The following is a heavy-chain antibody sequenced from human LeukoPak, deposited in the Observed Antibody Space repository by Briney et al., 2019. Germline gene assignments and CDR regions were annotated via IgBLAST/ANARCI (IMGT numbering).Heavy chain of an antibody. V-gene: IGHV3-21*01. CDR1: GFTFSSYS. Sequence: TGGSLRLSCAASGFTFSSYSMYWVRKAQGKGLEWVSSISSSSSYIYYADSVKGRFTFSRDNAKNSLYLQMHSLRAEDTAVYYCSQGRSGYYPGYWGQGTLVAAFS. CDR2: ISSSSSYI. J-gene: IGHJ4*02. CDR3: SQGRSGYYPGY. D-gene: IGHD3-22*01.